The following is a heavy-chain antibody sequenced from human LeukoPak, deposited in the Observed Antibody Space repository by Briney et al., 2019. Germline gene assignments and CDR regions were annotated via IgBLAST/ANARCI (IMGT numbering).Heavy chain of an antibody. D-gene: IGHD6-13*01. CDR2: ISSSSSYI. J-gene: IGHJ4*02. V-gene: IGHV3-21*01. CDR3: ARASAAGIMLDS. CDR1: GFTFSSYS. Sequence: GGSLRLSCAASGFTFSSYSMNWVRQAPGKGLEWVSSISSSSSYIYYADSVKGRFTISRDNAKNSLYLQMNSLRAEDTAVYYCARASAAGIMLDSWGQGTLVTVSS.